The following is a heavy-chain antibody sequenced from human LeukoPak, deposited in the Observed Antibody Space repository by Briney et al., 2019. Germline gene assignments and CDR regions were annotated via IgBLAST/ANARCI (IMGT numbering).Heavy chain of an antibody. J-gene: IGHJ4*02. CDR2: INHSGST. Sequence: SSETLSLTCAVYGGSFSGYYWSWIRQPPGKGLEWIGEINHSGSTNYNPSLKSRVTISVDTSKNQFSLKLSSVTAADTAVYYRARGRLGYCSSTSCYPAYTAMAHFDYWGQGTLVTVSS. CDR1: GGSFSGYY. V-gene: IGHV4-34*01. CDR3: ARGRLGYCSSTSCYPAYTAMAHFDY. D-gene: IGHD2-2*01.